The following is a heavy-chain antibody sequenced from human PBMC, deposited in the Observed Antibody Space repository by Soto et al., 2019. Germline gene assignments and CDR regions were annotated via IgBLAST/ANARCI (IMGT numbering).Heavy chain of an antibody. D-gene: IGHD6-13*01. CDR1: DDSIHKGGYH. V-gene: IGHV4-31*03. CDR3: ARELSISWLTNWFDH. CDR2: TYNRGNP. J-gene: IGHJ5*02. Sequence: QLQESGPQLVKPSQAVSLTCSVSDDSIHKGGYHWTWIRQSRGGTLEWIGYTYNRGNPKYNPSLEGWVTISEDRSKNQFSLRLSPSTAADTAGYYGARELSISWLTNWFDHWGPGMLVIVSA.